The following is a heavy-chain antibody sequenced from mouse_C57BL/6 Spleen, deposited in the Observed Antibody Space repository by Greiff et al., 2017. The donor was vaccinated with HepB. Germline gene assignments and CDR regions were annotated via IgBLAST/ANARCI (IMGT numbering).Heavy chain of an antibody. V-gene: IGHV1-55*01. Sequence: QVQLKESGAELVKPGASVKMSCKASGYTFTSYWITWVKQRPGQGLEWIGDIYPGSGSTNYNEKFKSKATLTVDTSSSTAYMQLSSLTSEDSAVYYCARYLFAYWGQGTLVTVSA. CDR2: IYPGSGST. CDR1: GYTFTSYW. J-gene: IGHJ3*01. CDR3: ARYLFAY.